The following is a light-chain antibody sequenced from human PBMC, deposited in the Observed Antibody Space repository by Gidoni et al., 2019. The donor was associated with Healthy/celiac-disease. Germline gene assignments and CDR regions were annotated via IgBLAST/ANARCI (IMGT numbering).Light chain of an antibody. J-gene: IGLJ1*01. Sequence: QSALTQPPSASGSPGQSVTISCTGTSSDVGVYNYVSWYQQHPGKAPKLMIYEVIKRPSGVPDQFSGSKSCNTASLTVSGLQAEDEADYYCSSYAGSNNPNEVFGTGTKFTVL. CDR3: SSYAGSNNPNEV. V-gene: IGLV2-8*01. CDR2: EVI. CDR1: SSDVGVYNY.